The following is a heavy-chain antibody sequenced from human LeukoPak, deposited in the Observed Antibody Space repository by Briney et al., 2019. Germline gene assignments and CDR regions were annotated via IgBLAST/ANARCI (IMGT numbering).Heavy chain of an antibody. V-gene: IGHV1-18*01. CDR1: GYTFTSYG. Sequence: GASVKVPCKASGYTFTSYGISWVRQAPGQGLEWMGWISAYNGNTNYAQKLQGRVTMTTDTSTSTAYMELRSLRSDDTTVYYCARDGELATVTASYYYYYYMDVWGKGTTVTVSS. D-gene: IGHD4-17*01. J-gene: IGHJ6*03. CDR2: ISAYNGNT. CDR3: ARDGELATVTASYYYYYYMDV.